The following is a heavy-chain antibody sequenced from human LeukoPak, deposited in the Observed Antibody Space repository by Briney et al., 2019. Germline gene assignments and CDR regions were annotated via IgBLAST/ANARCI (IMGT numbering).Heavy chain of an antibody. Sequence: ASVKVSCKASGYTFTSYGISWVRQAPGQGLEWMGWISAYNGNTNYAQKLQGRVTMTTDTPTSTAYMELRSLRSDDTAVYYCAREGRTYYDFWSGLNTPFDYWGRGTLVTVSS. CDR1: GYTFTSYG. CDR2: ISAYNGNT. V-gene: IGHV1-18*01. CDR3: AREGRTYYDFWSGLNTPFDY. J-gene: IGHJ4*02. D-gene: IGHD3-3*01.